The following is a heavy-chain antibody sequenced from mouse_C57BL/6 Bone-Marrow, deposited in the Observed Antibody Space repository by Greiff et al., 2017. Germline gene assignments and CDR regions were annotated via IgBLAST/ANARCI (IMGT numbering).Heavy chain of an antibody. V-gene: IGHV1-64*01. CDR1: GYTFTNYW. Sequence: VQLQQPGAELVKPGASVKLSCKASGYTFTNYWMHWVKQRPGQGLEWIGMMHPNGGSPDYNEKFKSEATLSVDTSSRTAYMELSSLTSEDSAVYYCARSYDYDDYTMYYWGQGTSVTVSS. D-gene: IGHD2-4*01. CDR2: MHPNGGSP. J-gene: IGHJ4*01. CDR3: ARSYDYDDYTMYY.